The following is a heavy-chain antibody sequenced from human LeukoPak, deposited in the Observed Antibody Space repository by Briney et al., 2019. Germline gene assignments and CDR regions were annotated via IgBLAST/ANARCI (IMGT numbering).Heavy chain of an antibody. J-gene: IGHJ6*02. CDR1: GFIFSSYW. Sequence: GGSLRLSCAASGFIFSSYWMNWVRQAPGKGLEWVANIKEDGSAKYYVDPVKGRFTISRDNAKNSLYLQMNSLRAEDTAVYYCVMDMDVWGQGTTVTVSS. V-gene: IGHV3-7*05. CDR2: IKEDGSAK. CDR3: VMDMDV.